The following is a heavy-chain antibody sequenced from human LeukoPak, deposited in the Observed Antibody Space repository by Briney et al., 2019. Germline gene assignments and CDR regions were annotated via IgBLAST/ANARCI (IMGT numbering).Heavy chain of an antibody. CDR1: GFTFSDYY. J-gene: IGHJ4*02. CDR3: ARQNYDILTGPFDY. CDR2: ISSSGSTI. D-gene: IGHD3-9*01. Sequence: PGGSLRLSCAASGFTFSDYYMSWIRQAPGKGLEWVSYISSSGSTIYYADSVKGRFTISGDNAKNSLYLQMNSLRAEDTAVYYCARQNYDILTGPFDYWGQGTLVTVSS. V-gene: IGHV3-11*01.